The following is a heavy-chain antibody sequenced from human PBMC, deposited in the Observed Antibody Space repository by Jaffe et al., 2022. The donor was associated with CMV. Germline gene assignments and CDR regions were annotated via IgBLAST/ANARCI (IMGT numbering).Heavy chain of an antibody. Sequence: QVQLVQSGAEVKKPGASVKVSCKASGYTFTGYYMHWVRQAPGQGLEWMGWINPNSGGTNYAQKFQGWVTMTRDTSISTAYMELSRLRSDDTAVYYCARDWRNSSSSNWFDPWGQGTLVTVSS. CDR1: GYTFTGYY. J-gene: IGHJ5*02. CDR3: ARDWRNSSSSNWFDP. CDR2: INPNSGGT. V-gene: IGHV1-2*04. D-gene: IGHD6-13*01.